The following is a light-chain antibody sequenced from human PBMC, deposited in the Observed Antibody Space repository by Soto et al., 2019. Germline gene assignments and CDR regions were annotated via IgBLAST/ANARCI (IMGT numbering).Light chain of an antibody. CDR1: QSISTY. J-gene: IGKJ4*01. Sequence: DIQMTQSPSSLSASVGDGVTITCRASQSISTYLNWYQQKPGKAPKLLIYGASSLQSGVPSRFSGSGSGTDFTLTISSLQPEDFATYTCQQSYTTLLTFAGGTKVEI. CDR3: QQSYTTLLT. V-gene: IGKV1-39*01. CDR2: GAS.